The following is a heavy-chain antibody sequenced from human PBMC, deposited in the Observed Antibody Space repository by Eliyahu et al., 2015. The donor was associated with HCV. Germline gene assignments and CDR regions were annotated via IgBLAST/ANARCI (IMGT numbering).Heavy chain of an antibody. V-gene: IGHV2-5*02. CDR2: LFGVVI. J-gene: IGHJ4*02. CDR3: AHIPRGDYYFDY. Sequence: QITLKESGPTLVKPTQTLTLTCTFSGFSLSTSGVGVVWIRPAPRKGPGVACTLLFGVVISANSPSLSRLSITKDTSKNQVVLTMTNVDPVDTATYYCAHIPRGDYYFDYWGQGTLVTVSS. D-gene: IGHD7-27*01. CDR1: GFSLSTSGVG.